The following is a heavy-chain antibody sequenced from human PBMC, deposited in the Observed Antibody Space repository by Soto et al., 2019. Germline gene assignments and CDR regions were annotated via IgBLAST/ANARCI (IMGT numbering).Heavy chain of an antibody. CDR3: AKDEGGYFDY. Sequence: QVQLVESGGGVVQPGRSLRLSCAASGFTFSSYGMHWVRQAPGKGLEWVAVISYDGSNKYYADSVKGRFTISRDNSKNTLYLHMNSLRAEDTAVYYCAKDEGGYFDYWGQGTLVTVSS. CDR1: GFTFSSYG. D-gene: IGHD2-15*01. CDR2: ISYDGSNK. V-gene: IGHV3-30*18. J-gene: IGHJ4*02.